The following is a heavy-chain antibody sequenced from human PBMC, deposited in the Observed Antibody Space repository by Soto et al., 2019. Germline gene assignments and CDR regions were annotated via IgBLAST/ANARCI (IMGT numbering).Heavy chain of an antibody. CDR1: GFTFRTLA. CDR3: AKDAARTSGWYYFDY. Sequence: EMQLLESGGGLIQPGGSLRLSCVASGFTFRTLAMGWVRQAPGKGLEWVSVMSYSGDEIYYAYSVKGRFTISRDNSENTLYLQTSSLRAEDTAVYYCAKDAARTSGWYYFDYWGQGTLVTVSS. D-gene: IGHD6-19*01. V-gene: IGHV3-23*01. CDR2: MSYSGDEI. J-gene: IGHJ4*02.